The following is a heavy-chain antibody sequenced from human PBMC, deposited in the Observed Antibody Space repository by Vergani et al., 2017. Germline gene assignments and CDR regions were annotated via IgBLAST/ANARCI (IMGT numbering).Heavy chain of an antibody. CDR1: GGSISSYY. V-gene: IGHV4-59*01. CDR2: IYYSGST. D-gene: IGHD3/OR15-3a*01. J-gene: IGHJ6*02. CDR3: ARDAGRDWYSNYYYGMDV. Sequence: QVQLQESGPGLVKPSETLSLTCTVSGGSISSYYWSWIRQPPGKGLEWIGYIYYSGSTNYNPSLKSRVTISVDTSKNQFSLKLSSVTVADTAVYYCARDAGRDWYSNYYYGMDVWGQGTTVTVSS.